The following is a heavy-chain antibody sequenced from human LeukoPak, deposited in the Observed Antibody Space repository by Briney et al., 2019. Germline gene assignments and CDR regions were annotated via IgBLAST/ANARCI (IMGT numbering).Heavy chain of an antibody. J-gene: IGHJ3*01. CDR1: GARFTSFY. CDR3: ARPIITSYYESRGYDALDV. Sequence: GEPLTIPSKASGARFTSFYIAWVRQMPGKGLEWMGIIYPGDSAARYSPSFQGQVTVSADKSVRTAYLQWSSLKASDTAMCCCARPIITSYYESRGYDALDVWGQGTMVTVSS. D-gene: IGHD3-22*01. CDR2: IYPGDSAA. V-gene: IGHV5-51*01.